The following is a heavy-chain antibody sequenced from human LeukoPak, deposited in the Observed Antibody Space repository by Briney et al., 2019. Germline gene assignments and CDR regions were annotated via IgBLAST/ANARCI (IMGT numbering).Heavy chain of an antibody. Sequence: SGPTLVKPTQTLTLTCTFSGFSLSTSGVGVGWIRQPPGKALEWLALIYWDDDKRYSPSLESRLTLTKDTSKNQVVLKMTNMDPVDTATYYCAGDSGRTFDYWGQGTLVTVSS. CDR2: IYWDDDK. CDR1: GFSLSTSGVG. D-gene: IGHD3-10*01. CDR3: AGDSGRTFDY. J-gene: IGHJ4*02. V-gene: IGHV2-5*02.